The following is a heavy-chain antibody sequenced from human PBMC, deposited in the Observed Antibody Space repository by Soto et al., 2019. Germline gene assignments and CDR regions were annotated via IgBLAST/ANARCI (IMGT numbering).Heavy chain of an antibody. CDR2: ISFDGTHK. CDR3: GADCSSVVCYKHNGLDV. Sequence: QRQLVESGGGVVQPGRSLRLSCEASGFSLNSYAIHWVRQAPGKGLEWVAVISFDGTHKYYGDSVKGRFSTSRDNAKNAVDLERSRLTSNDAAVYYCGADCSSVVCYKHNGLDVWGQGTAVTVSA. V-gene: IGHV3-30*04. J-gene: IGHJ6*01. D-gene: IGHD2-2*01. CDR1: GFSLNSYA.